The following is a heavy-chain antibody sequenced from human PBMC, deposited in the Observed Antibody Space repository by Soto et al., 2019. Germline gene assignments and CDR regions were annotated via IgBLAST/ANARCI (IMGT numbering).Heavy chain of an antibody. Sequence: PGGSLSLSCAASGFTFSSYAMSWVRQAPGKGLEWVSAISGSGGSTYYADSVKGRFTISRDNSKNTLYLQMNSLRAEDTAVYYCAKYDCSSTSCYSYYYYYYMEVWGKGTTVTVSS. CDR1: GFTFSSYA. D-gene: IGHD2-2*01. J-gene: IGHJ6*03. CDR2: ISGSGGST. V-gene: IGHV3-23*01. CDR3: AKYDCSSTSCYSYYYYYYMEV.